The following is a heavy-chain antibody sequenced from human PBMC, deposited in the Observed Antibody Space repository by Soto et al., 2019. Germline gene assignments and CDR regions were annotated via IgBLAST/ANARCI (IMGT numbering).Heavy chain of an antibody. V-gene: IGHV3-74*01. Sequence: GGSLRLSCAASGFTFSTYWMHWVRLAPGKGLEWVSHITSDGSNTRCADSVKGRFTISRDNAKNTLSLQMNSLRAEDTGVYYCASFSDSGSYFRYWGHGPRFPVSA. D-gene: IGHD1-26*01. J-gene: IGHJ4*01. CDR1: GFTFSTYW. CDR2: ITSDGSNT. CDR3: ASFSDSGSYFRY.